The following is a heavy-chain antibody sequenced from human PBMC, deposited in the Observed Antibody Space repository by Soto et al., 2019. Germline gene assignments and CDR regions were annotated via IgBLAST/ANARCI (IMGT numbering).Heavy chain of an antibody. CDR2: IRSKANSYAT. J-gene: IGHJ4*02. CDR3: TRHFWQDSQYCSSTSCQLILADY. D-gene: IGHD2-2*01. V-gene: IGHV3-73*01. Sequence: GGSLRLSCAASGFTFSGSAMHWVRQASGKGLEWVGRIRSKANSYATAYAASVKGRFTISRDDSKNTAYLQMNSLKTEDTAVYYCTRHFWQDSQYCSSTSCQLILADYWGQGTLVTVSS. CDR1: GFTFSGSA.